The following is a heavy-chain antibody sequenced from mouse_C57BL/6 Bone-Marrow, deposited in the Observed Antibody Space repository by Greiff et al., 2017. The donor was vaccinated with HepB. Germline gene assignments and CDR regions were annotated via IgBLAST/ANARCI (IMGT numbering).Heavy chain of an antibody. Sequence: VQRVESGPGLVQPSQSLSITCTVSGFSLTSYGVHWVRQSPGKGLEWLGVIWSGGSTDYNAAFISRLSISKDNSKSQVFFKMNSLQADDTAIYYCARKGTGTKRYWYFDVWGTGTTVTVSS. D-gene: IGHD4-1*01. J-gene: IGHJ1*03. CDR2: IWSGGST. V-gene: IGHV2-2*01. CDR1: GFSLTSYG. CDR3: ARKGTGTKRYWYFDV.